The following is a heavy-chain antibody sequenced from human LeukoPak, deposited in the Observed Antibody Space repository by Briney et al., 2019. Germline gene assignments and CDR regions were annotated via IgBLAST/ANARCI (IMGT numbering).Heavy chain of an antibody. Sequence: SSETLSLTCTVSGGSISSSSYYWSWIRQPPGKGLEWIGYIYSSGSTNYNPSLKSRVTISVDMSKSQFSLELSSVTAADTAVYYCARQMSGSSGLDYWGQGTLVTVSS. CDR2: IYSSGST. D-gene: IGHD6-19*01. V-gene: IGHV4-61*05. J-gene: IGHJ4*02. CDR3: ARQMSGSSGLDY. CDR1: GGSISSSSYY.